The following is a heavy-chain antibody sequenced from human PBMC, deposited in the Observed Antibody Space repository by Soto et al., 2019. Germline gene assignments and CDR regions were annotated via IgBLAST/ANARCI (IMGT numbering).Heavy chain of an antibody. J-gene: IGHJ4*02. V-gene: IGHV3-30*18. CDR1: GFTFDNVA. CDR2: ISFDKRDK. CDR3: AKDWAVATPGGYFEY. D-gene: IGHD1-1*01. Sequence: SLTLSCADTGFTFDNVAMHWARQDTNKGLEWVAVISFDKRDKNYADSVKGRFTVSRDNSKNTVYLQMKSLRADDTAVYYCAKDWAVATPGGYFEYWGQGTLVTVSS.